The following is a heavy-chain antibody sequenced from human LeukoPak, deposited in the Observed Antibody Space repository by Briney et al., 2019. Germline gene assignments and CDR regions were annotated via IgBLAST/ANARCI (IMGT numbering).Heavy chain of an antibody. V-gene: IGHV4-39*01. CDR1: GGSISSSSYY. D-gene: IGHD6-6*01. J-gene: IGHJ4*02. CDR3: ARVEYSSSSGDY. Sequence: SETLFLTCTVSGGSISSSSYYWGWIRQPPGKGLEWIGSIYYSGSTYYNPSLKSRVTISVDTSKNQFSLKLSSVTAADTAVYYCARVEYSSSSGDYWGQGTLVTVSS. CDR2: IYYSGST.